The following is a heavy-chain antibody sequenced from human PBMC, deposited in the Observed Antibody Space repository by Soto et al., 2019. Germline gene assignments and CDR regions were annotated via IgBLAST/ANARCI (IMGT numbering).Heavy chain of an antibody. CDR2: IKQDGSEK. CDR1: GITFSNYW. J-gene: IGHJ4*02. V-gene: IGHV3-7*02. CDR3: ATRPPGQRYFGVIDW. D-gene: IGHD3-3*01. Sequence: PGGSLRLSCAASGITFSNYWMTWVRQAPGKGLEWVANIKQDGSEKYYVDSVKGRFTISRDNTKNSVYMQMNNLRAEDTAVYYCATRPPGQRYFGVIDWWGQGTLVTVSS.